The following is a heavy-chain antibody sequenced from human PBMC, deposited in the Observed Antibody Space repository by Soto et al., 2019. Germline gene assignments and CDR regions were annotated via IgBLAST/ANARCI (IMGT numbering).Heavy chain of an antibody. D-gene: IGHD2-15*01. CDR2: IYYRSKWFH. J-gene: IGHJ6*02. CDR1: GDSVSSNGAC. CDR3: ARVHCSAGTCLDGLDF. Sequence: PSQTLSLTCVISGDSVSSNGACWNWIRQSPSRGLQWLGRIYYRSKWFHDYAASVESRMAINPHTSRNQFYLQLNYVTPEDTAVYYCARVHCSAGTCLDGLDFWGQGTTVTVSS. V-gene: IGHV6-1*01.